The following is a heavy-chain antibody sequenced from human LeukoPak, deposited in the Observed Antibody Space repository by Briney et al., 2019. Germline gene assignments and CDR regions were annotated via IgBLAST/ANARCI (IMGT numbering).Heavy chain of an antibody. CDR1: GFTFSSYA. Sequence: GSSLRLSCAASGFTFSSYAMHWVRQAPGKGLGWVAVISYDGSNKYYADSVKGRFTISRDNSKNTLYLQMNSLRAEDTAVYYCARTPVPYCSSTSCYADWFDPWGQGTLVTVSS. CDR3: ARTPVPYCSSTSCYADWFDP. D-gene: IGHD2-2*01. J-gene: IGHJ5*02. CDR2: ISYDGSNK. V-gene: IGHV3-30*04.